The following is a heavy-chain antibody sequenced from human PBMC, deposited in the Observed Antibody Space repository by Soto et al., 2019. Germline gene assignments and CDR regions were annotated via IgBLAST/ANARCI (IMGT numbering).Heavy chain of an antibody. J-gene: IGHJ3*02. Sequence: GSLILPCPASGCTFGDYAMSWVRQAPGKGLEWVGFIRSKAYGGTTEYAASVKGRFTISRDDSKSIAYLQMNSLTTEDTAVYYCTRVGRYDFWSGTLAFDIWGQGTMVTVSS. CDR2: IRSKAYGGTT. CDR1: GCTFGDYA. V-gene: IGHV3-49*04. CDR3: TRVGRYDFWSGTLAFDI. D-gene: IGHD3-3*01.